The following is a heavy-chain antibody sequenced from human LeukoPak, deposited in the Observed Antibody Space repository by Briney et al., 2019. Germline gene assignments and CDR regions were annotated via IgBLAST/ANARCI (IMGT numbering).Heavy chain of an antibody. V-gene: IGHV1-8*01. CDR1: GYTFTSYE. CDR2: MNPNSGDT. CDR3: ARVSSNSRGDYFDY. J-gene: IGHJ4*02. Sequence: WASVKVSCKASGYTFTSYEINWVRQATGQGLEWMGWMNPNSGDTAYAQKFQGRITMTRSTSISTAYMELSGLRSEDTAVYYCARVSSNSRGDYFDYWGQGTLVTVSS. D-gene: IGHD7-27*01.